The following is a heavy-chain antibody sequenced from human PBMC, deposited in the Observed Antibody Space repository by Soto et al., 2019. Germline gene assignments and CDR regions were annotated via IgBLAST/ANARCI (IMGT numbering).Heavy chain of an antibody. V-gene: IGHV5-10-1*01. CDR3: ARQVRVRGVTPTNWFDP. D-gene: IGHD3-10*01. CDR2: IDPSDSYT. Sequence: LGESLKISCKGSGYSFTSYWISWVRQMPGKGLEWMGRIDPSDSYTNYSPSFQGHDTISADKSISTAYLQWSSLKAADTALYYCARQVRVRGVTPTNWFDPWGQGTLVTVSS. CDR1: GYSFTSYW. J-gene: IGHJ5*02.